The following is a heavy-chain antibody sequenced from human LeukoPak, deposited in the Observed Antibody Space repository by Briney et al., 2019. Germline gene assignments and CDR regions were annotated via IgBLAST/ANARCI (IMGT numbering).Heavy chain of an antibody. CDR1: GGSISSYY. Sequence: SETLSLTCTVSGGSISSYYWSWIRQPPGKGLEWIGYIYYSGSTNYNPSLKSRVTISVDTSKNQFSLKLISVTAADTAVYYCARDLDYYDSTWFDPWGQGTLVTVSS. CDR3: ARDLDYYDSTWFDP. D-gene: IGHD3-22*01. V-gene: IGHV4-59*12. J-gene: IGHJ5*02. CDR2: IYYSGST.